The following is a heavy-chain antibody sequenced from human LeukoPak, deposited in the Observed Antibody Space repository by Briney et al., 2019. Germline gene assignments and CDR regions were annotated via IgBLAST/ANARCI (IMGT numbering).Heavy chain of an antibody. J-gene: IGHJ4*02. Sequence: ASVKVSCRVSGYTLTDLCMHWVRQAPGKGLEWMGGFDPEKGETTYAQKFQGRVTLTQDTSTGTAYMELSSLRSEDTAVYYCATEVYDFWSGTFDYWGQGTLVTVSS. CDR3: ATEVYDFWSGTFDY. D-gene: IGHD3-3*01. V-gene: IGHV1-24*01. CDR2: FDPEKGET. CDR1: GYTLTDLC.